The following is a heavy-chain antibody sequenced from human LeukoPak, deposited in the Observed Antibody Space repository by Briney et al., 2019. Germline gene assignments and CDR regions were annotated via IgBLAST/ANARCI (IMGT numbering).Heavy chain of an antibody. CDR3: ARDGCGGSCFHYYYYYMDV. CDR2: VSTIGST. D-gene: IGHD2-15*01. V-gene: IGHV4-61*02. Sequence: SQTLSLTCTVSSGSISSSNYYWSWIRQPAGKGLEWIGRVSTIGSTNYNPSLNSRVTISIDTSKNQFSLKLSSVTAADTAVYYCARDGCGGSCFHYYYYYMDVWGKGTTVTISS. CDR1: SGSISSSNYY. J-gene: IGHJ6*03.